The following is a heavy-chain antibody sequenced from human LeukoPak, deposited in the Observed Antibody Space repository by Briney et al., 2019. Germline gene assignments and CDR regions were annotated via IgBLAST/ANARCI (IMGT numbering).Heavy chain of an antibody. CDR1: GYTFTGYY. D-gene: IGHD2-21*02. CDR2: INPNSGGT. J-gene: IGHJ4*02. Sequence: ASVKVSCKASGYTFTGYYMHWVRQAPGQGLEWMGWINPNSGGTNYAQRFQGRVTMTRDTSISTVYMELSRLRSDDTAVYYCARVGCGGDCYRFDYWGQGTLVTVSS. CDR3: ARVGCGGDCYRFDY. V-gene: IGHV1-2*02.